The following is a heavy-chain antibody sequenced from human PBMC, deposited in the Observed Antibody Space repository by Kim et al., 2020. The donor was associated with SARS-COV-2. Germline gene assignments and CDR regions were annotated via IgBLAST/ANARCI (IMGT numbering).Heavy chain of an antibody. CDR1: GGSFSPYY. V-gene: IGHV4-59*01. J-gene: IGHJ3*02. CDR3: ARFQHGSGSYLDPFDI. CDR2: MHYSGRA. D-gene: IGHD3-10*01. Sequence: SETLSLTCTVSGGSFSPYYWSWIRQPPGKGLEWIGYMHYSGRANYSPSLKRRIAISVDTSKNHFSLNLTSVTAADTAKYFCARFQHGSGSYLDPFDIWVEGTLVTLSS.